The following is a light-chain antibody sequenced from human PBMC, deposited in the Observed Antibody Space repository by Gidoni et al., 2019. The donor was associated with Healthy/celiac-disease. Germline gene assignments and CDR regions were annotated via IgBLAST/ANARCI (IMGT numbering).Light chain of an antibody. J-gene: IGLJ3*02. Sequence: HSVLTHPPSASATPSERVTISCSGSSANIGINYVYWYQQLPGAAPTLLIYLNNQRPSGVPDRLSASNSGTSASLAVSVLRSEDEAAYYCGAWDDSLSGWVFGGGTKLTVL. CDR3: GAWDDSLSGWV. CDR2: LNN. CDR1: SANIGINY. V-gene: IGLV1-47*01.